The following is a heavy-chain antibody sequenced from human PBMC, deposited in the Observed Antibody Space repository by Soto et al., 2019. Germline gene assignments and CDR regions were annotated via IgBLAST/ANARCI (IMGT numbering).Heavy chain of an antibody. V-gene: IGHV3-64*01. D-gene: IGHD1-7*01. CDR1: GFTFSSYD. J-gene: IGHJ4*02. Sequence: EVQLAESGGGMVQPGVSLRLSCVASGFTFSSYDMHWVRQAPGKGLEYVSSISSNGDTTYYGNSVKGRFTISRDNSKNPLYPQMGSLRAEDMAVYYCVRRVSGNYDYWGQGTLVTVSS. CDR2: ISSNGDTT. CDR3: VRRVSGNYDY.